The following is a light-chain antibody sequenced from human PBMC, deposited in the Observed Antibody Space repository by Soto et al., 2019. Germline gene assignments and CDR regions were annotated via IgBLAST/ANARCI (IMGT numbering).Light chain of an antibody. Sequence: QSALTQPASVSGSPGQSITVSCTGTKNNLGSYDLVSWYQKYPDKAPTLLIYEATKRPSGVSDRFSGSKSDNTASLTISGLQADDEADYFCTSYTTSSTWVFGGGTQLTVL. CDR1: KNNLGSYDL. J-gene: IGLJ7*01. CDR2: EAT. V-gene: IGLV2-14*02. CDR3: TSYTTSSTWV.